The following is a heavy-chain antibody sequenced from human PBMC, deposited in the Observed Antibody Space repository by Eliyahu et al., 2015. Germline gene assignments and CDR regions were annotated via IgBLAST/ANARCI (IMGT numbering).Heavy chain of an antibody. J-gene: IGHJ3*01. CDR1: GGLSSRSF. CDR2: ISHSGST. CDR3: AREKIAPSTDAFDV. Sequence: QVQLQESGPGHVKPSETLSLACSVXGGLSSRSFWSWLRQSPGKGLEWLGYISHSGSTNLNPSFEPRVAMSIDMSKNQFSLTLTSVTAADTAIYYCAREKIAPSTDAFDVWGPGTLVTVSP. D-gene: IGHD2-15*01. V-gene: IGHV4-59*01.